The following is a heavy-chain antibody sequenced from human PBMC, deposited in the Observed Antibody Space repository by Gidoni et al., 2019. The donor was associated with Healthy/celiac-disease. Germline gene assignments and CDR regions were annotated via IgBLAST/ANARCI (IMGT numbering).Heavy chain of an antibody. J-gene: IGHJ6*02. CDR2: INHSGST. D-gene: IGHD1-7*01. CDR1: GGSFSGYY. V-gene: IGHV4-34*01. CDR3: ASKLPYYYYGMDV. Sequence: QVQLQQWGAGLLKPSATLSLPCAVYGGSFSGYYWSWIRQPPGKGLEWIGEINHSGSTNYNPSLKSRVTISVDTSKNQFSLKLSSVTAADTAVYYCASKLPYYYYGMDVWGQGTTGTVSS.